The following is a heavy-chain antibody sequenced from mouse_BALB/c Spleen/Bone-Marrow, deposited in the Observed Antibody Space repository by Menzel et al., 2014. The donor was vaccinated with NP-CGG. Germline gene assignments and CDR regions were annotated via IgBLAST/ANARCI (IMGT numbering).Heavy chain of an antibody. CDR2: INPYNDGT. J-gene: IGHJ4*01. CDR1: GYTFTSYI. Sequence: VQLQQSGPELVKPRASVKMSCKASGYTFTSYIMHWVKRKPGQGLEWIGYINPYNDGTKYNEKFKGKATLTSDKSSSTAYMELSSLTSEDSAVYYCARRWLPYAMDYWGQGTSVTVSS. D-gene: IGHD2-3*01. CDR3: ARRWLPYAMDY. V-gene: IGHV1-14*01.